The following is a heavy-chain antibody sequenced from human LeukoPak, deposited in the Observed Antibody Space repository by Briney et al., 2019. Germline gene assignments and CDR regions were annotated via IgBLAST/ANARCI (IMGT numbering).Heavy chain of an antibody. Sequence: GRSLRLSCAASGFTFSSYAMHWVRQAPAKGLEWVSITAAGYSETHYADSVRGRFTISRDDSSNTLSLEMNRLRADDTGTYYCVKDFCRGGNCPFPFFDSWGQGTVVTVSS. CDR3: VKDFCRGGNCPFPFFDS. V-gene: IGHV3-23*01. CDR1: GFTFSSYA. J-gene: IGHJ4*02. D-gene: IGHD4-23*01. CDR2: TAAGYSET.